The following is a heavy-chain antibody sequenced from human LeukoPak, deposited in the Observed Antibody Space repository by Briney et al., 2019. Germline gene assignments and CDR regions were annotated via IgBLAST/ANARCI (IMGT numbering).Heavy chain of an antibody. D-gene: IGHD6-6*01. CDR3: ARGMARDSSSSSYAFDI. J-gene: IGHJ3*02. CDR1: GGTFSSYA. CDR2: IIPIFGTA. Sequence: SVKVSCKASGGTFSSYAISWVRQAPGQGLEWMGGIIPIFGTANYAQKFQGRVTITADESTSTAYMELSSLRSEDTAVYYCARGMARDSSSSSYAFDIWGQGTMVTVSS. V-gene: IGHV1-69*13.